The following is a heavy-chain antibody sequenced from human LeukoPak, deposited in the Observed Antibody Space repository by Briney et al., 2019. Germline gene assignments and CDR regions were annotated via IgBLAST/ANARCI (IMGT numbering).Heavy chain of an antibody. CDR3: ARQNQEGWHFDY. J-gene: IGHJ4*02. CDR1: GYSFISYW. V-gene: IGHV5-51*01. D-gene: IGHD6-19*01. CDR2: IYPGDSDT. Sequence: GESLKISCKGSGYSFISYWIGWVRQMPGKGLEWMGIIYPGDSDTRYSPAFEGRVTISADKSISTAYLQWSSLKASDTAMYYCARQNQEGWHFDYWGQGTLVTVSS.